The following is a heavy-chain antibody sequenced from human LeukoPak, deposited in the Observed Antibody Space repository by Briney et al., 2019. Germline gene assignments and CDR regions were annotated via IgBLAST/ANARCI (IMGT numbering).Heavy chain of an antibody. D-gene: IGHD3-10*01. CDR2: IDTDGSST. V-gene: IGHV3-74*01. CDR3: ARVGGSNDFDY. J-gene: IGHJ4*02. Sequence: GGSLRLSCAASGFTFSTYWMHWVRQAPGKGLVWVSRIDTDGSSTTYADSAKGRFTISRDNAKNTLYLQMNSLRAEDTAVYYCARVGGSNDFDYWGQGTLVTVSS. CDR1: GFTFSTYW.